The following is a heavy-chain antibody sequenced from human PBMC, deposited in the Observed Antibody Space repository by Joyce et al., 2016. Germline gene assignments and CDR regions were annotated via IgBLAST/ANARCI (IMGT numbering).Heavy chain of an antibody. CDR2: IYPGDSET. J-gene: IGHJ3*02. V-gene: IGHV5-51*01. Sequence: EVQLVQSGAEVRKPGESLKISCKGSGYSFTSYWIGWVRQMPGKGLGWMGIIYPGDSETTYSPSFQGQVTISVDKSINTAYMQGSSLKASDTAMYYCARQIGYCSSTRCYSLAFDIWGQGTMVTVSS. D-gene: IGHD2-2*01. CDR3: ARQIGYCSSTRCYSLAFDI. CDR1: GYSFTSYW.